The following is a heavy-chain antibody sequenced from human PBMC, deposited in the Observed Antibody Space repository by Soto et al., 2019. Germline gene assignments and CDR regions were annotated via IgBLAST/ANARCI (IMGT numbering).Heavy chain of an antibody. V-gene: IGHV2-5*02. J-gene: IGHJ6*02. CDR2: FYWDDDK. CDR3: AMDATMGSYYYTFDV. Sequence: QITLKESGPTLVKPTQTLTLTCTFSGFSLSSGGVGVGWIRQSPGAALEWLAVFYWDDDKRYRPSLKSRLTIAKDTSKDQVVLTMTNMHPVDTGTYYCAMDATMGSYYYTFDVCGQGTTVTVSS. D-gene: IGHD3-10*01. CDR1: GFSLSSGGVG.